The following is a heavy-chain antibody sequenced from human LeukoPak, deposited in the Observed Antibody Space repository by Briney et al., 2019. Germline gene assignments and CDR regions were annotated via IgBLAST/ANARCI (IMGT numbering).Heavy chain of an antibody. Sequence: ASVKVSCKASGGTFSSYAISWVRRAPGQGLEWMGGIIPIFGTANYAQKFQGRVTITTDESTSTAYMELSSLRSEDTAVYYCAAGVDIALYYFDYWGQGTLVTVSS. CDR1: GGTFSSYA. CDR3: AAGVDIALYYFDY. D-gene: IGHD3-3*01. J-gene: IGHJ4*02. CDR2: IIPIFGTA. V-gene: IGHV1-69*05.